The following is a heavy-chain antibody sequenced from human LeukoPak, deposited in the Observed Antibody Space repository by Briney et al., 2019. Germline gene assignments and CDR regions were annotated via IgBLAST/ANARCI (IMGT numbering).Heavy chain of an antibody. V-gene: IGHV3-30-3*01. D-gene: IGHD1-1*01. CDR1: GFTFSSYA. Sequence: GRSLRLSCAASGFTFSSYAMHWVRQAPGKGLEWVAVISYDGSNKYYADSVKGRFTLSRDNSKNTLYLQMNSLRAEDTAVYYCAILPGTDFDYWGQGTLVTVSS. J-gene: IGHJ4*02. CDR3: AILPGTDFDY. CDR2: ISYDGSNK.